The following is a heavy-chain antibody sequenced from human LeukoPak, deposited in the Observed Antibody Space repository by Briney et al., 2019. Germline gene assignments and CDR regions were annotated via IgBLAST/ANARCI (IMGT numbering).Heavy chain of an antibody. CDR2: ISAQHGQT. V-gene: IGHV1-18*01. J-gene: IGHJ4*02. CDR3: ARNPPLGYCSGGSCYRQGVFDY. CDR1: GYSKNFYG. D-gene: IGHD2-15*01. Sequence: ASVKVSCKTSGYSKNFYGITWVRQVAGQGLEWMGWISAQHGQTEYAPNSQDRVTMTIDTDMNTAYMELRRLRSDDTAVYYCARNPPLGYCSGGSCYRQGVFDYWGQGTLVTVSS.